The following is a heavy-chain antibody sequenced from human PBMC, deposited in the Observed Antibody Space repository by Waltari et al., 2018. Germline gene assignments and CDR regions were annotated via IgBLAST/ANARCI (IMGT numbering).Heavy chain of an antibody. CDR1: GFTFSSYA. V-gene: IGHV3-30-3*01. CDR2: RSYDGSNK. J-gene: IGHJ3*02. Sequence: QVQLVESGGGVVQPGRSLRLSCAASGFTFSSYAMHWVRQAPGKGLEWVAVRSYDGSNKYYADSVKGRFTISRDNSKNTLYLQMNSLRAEDTAVYYCARDRRDGYNQRAFDIWGQGTMVTVSS. D-gene: IGHD5-12*01. CDR3: ARDRRDGYNQRAFDI.